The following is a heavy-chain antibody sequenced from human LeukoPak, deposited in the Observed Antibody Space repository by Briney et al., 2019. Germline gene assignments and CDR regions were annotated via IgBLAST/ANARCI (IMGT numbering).Heavy chain of an antibody. CDR1: GFTFSRYS. CDR2: INTDGSTT. D-gene: IGHD1-1*01. Sequence: GGSLRLSCAASGFTFSRYSMNWVRQAPGKGLVWVSHINTDGSTTNYADSVKGRFSVSRDNAKNTLYLQMNSLRAEDTAVYYCARDLDRDGSTHFDYWGQGTLVTVSS. CDR3: ARDLDRDGSTHFDY. V-gene: IGHV3-74*01. J-gene: IGHJ4*02.